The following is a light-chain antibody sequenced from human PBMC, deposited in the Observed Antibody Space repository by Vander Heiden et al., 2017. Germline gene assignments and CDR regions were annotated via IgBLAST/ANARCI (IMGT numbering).Light chain of an antibody. CDR3: QQYYSIPYT. CDR2: GAS. CDR1: QSALYSSNNKNF. V-gene: IGKV4-1*01. J-gene: IGKJ2*01. Sequence: DIVMTQSPDSLAVSLGERATINCKSSQSALYSSNNKNFLTWYQQKPGQPPKLLIYGASIRESGVPDRFSGSGCGTDFTLTISSLQAEDVAVYYCQQYYSIPYTFGQGTKLEIK.